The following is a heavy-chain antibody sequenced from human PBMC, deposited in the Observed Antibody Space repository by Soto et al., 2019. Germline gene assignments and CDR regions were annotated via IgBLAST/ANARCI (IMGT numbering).Heavy chain of an antibody. CDR1: GFTFNSFS. CDR3: AKANPPYFYYGLDV. D-gene: IGHD7-27*01. J-gene: IGHJ6*02. CDR2: ISGSGNSA. Sequence: GGSLRLSCAASGFTFNSFSMTWVRQAPGKGLEWVSAISGSGNSAYCADSVKGRFTISRDNSKETLNLQMTSLRVDDTAVYYCAKANPPYFYYGLDVWGQWTTVTVSS. V-gene: IGHV3-23*01.